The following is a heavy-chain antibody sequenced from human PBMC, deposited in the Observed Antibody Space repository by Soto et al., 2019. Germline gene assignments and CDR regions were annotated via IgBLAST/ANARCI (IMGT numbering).Heavy chain of an antibody. J-gene: IGHJ4*02. CDR2: IYYSGST. V-gene: IGHV4-39*01. CDR3: ARLSRRASVPGDY. D-gene: IGHD6-19*01. Sequence: SETLSLTCTVSGGSISSSSYYWGWIRQPPGKGLEWIGSIYYSGSTYYNPSLKSRVTISVDTSKNQFSLKLSSVTAADTAVFYCARLSRRASVPGDYWGQGTLVTVSS. CDR1: GGSISSSSYY.